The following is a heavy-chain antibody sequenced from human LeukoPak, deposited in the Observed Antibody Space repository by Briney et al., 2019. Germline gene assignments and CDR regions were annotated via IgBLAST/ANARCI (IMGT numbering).Heavy chain of an antibody. CDR2: ISSSGSTI. V-gene: IGHV3-11*01. Sequence: PGGSLRLSCAASGFTFSDYYMSWIRQAPGKGLEWVSCISSSGSTIYYADSVKGRFTISRDNAKNSLYLQVNSLRAEDTAVYYCAREAAGPYYDSSGYYYEVNWFDPWGQGTLVTVSS. J-gene: IGHJ5*02. CDR3: AREAAGPYYDSSGYYYEVNWFDP. D-gene: IGHD3-22*01. CDR1: GFTFSDYY.